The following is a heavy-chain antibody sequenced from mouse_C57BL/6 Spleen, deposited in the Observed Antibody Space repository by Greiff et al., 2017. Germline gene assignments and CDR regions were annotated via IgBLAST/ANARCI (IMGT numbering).Heavy chain of an antibody. CDR2: IWRGGST. CDR3: AKGDGSMAY. D-gene: IGHD1-1*01. CDR1: GFSLTSYG. J-gene: IGHJ3*01. V-gene: IGHV2-5*01. Sequence: VQLQQSGPGLVQPSQCLSLTCTASGFSLTSYGVHWVRQSPGKGLEWLGVIWRGGSTDYNAAIMSRLSITKDNSKSQVFFKMNSLQADDTALYYCAKGDGSMAYWGQGTLVTVSA.